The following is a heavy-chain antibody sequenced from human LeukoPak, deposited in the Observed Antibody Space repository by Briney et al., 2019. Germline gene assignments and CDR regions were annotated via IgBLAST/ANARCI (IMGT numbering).Heavy chain of an antibody. D-gene: IGHD6-19*01. Sequence: GGSLRLPCAASGFTFSNHAMSWVRQAPGKGLEWVSAISGSGGSTYYADSVKGRFTISRDNTKNTLYLQMNSLRAEDTAVYYCAKAIYSSGWYMGYFDYWGQGTLVTVSS. J-gene: IGHJ4*02. CDR2: ISGSGGST. CDR3: AKAIYSSGWYMGYFDY. CDR1: GFTFSNHA. V-gene: IGHV3-23*01.